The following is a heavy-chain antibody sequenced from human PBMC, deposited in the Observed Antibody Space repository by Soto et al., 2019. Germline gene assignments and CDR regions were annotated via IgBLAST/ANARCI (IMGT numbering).Heavy chain of an antibody. CDR1: GGTFSSYA. Sequence: QVQLVQSGAEVEKPGSSVKVSCKASGGTFSSYAISWVRQAPGQGLEWMGGIIPIFGTANYAQKFQGRVTITADESTSTAYMELSSLRSEDTAVYYCASPLGIPYCGGDCASRAFDIWGQGTMVTVSS. V-gene: IGHV1-69*01. J-gene: IGHJ3*02. CDR2: IIPIFGTA. CDR3: ASPLGIPYCGGDCASRAFDI. D-gene: IGHD2-21*02.